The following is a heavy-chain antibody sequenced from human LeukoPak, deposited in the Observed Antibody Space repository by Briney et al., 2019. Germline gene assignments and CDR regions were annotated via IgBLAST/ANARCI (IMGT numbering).Heavy chain of an antibody. CDR2: ISGSGGST. CDR1: GFTFSSYR. CDR3: AKHPCSSTSCSADY. V-gene: IGHV3-23*01. Sequence: GGSLRLSCAASGFTFSSYRMIWVRQTPGKGLEWVSAISGSGGSTYYADSVKGRFTISRDNSKNALYLQMNSLRAEDTAVYYCAKHPCSSTSCSADYWGQGTLVTVSS. J-gene: IGHJ4*02. D-gene: IGHD2-2*01.